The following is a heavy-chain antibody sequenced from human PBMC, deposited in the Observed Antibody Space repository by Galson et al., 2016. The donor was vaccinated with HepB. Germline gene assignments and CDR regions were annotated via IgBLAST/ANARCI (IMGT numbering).Heavy chain of an antibody. J-gene: IGHJ4*02. CDR2: ISSSSSDI. D-gene: IGHD5-12*01. V-gene: IGHV3-21*01. Sequence: SLRLSCAASGFTFSTYSMDWVRQAPGKGLEWVLSISSSSSDIYYAGSVKGRFTISRDNAKNSLYLQMNSLRAEDTAVYYCSRTYNRGYSGYGPPFDYWGQGTLVTVSS. CDR1: GFTFSTYS. CDR3: SRTYNRGYSGYGPPFDY.